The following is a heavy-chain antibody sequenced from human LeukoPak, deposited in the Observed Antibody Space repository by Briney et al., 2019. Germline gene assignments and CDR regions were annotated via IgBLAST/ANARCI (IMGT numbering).Heavy chain of an antibody. CDR1: GYSISSGYY. D-gene: IGHD6-19*01. CDR3: TRRAGTDSNGAFDI. V-gene: IGHV4-38-2*02. J-gene: IGHJ3*02. CDR2: IYHSGST. Sequence: SETLSLTCTVSGYSISSGYYWGWIRQPPGKGLEWIGSIYHSGSTYYNPSLKSRVTISVDKSKNQFSLNLSSVTAADTAVYYCTRRAGTDSNGAFDIWGQGTMVTVSS.